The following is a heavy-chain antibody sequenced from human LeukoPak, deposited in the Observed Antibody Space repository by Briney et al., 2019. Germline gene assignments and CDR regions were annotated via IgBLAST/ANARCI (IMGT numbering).Heavy chain of an antibody. J-gene: IGHJ6*04. Sequence: PGRSLRLSCAASGFTFSSYAMHWVRQAPGKGLEWVAVISYDGSNKYYADSVKGRFTISRDNSKNTLYLQMNSLRAEDTAVYYCARGGYYYGSGSYYIYGMTSGAKGPRSPSPQ. CDR1: GFTFSSYA. D-gene: IGHD3-10*01. V-gene: IGHV3-30*04. CDR2: ISYDGSNK. CDR3: ARGGYYYGSGSYYIYGMTS.